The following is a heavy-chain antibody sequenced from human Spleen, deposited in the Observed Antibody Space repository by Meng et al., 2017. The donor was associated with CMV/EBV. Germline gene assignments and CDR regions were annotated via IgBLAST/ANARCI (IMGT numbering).Heavy chain of an antibody. CDR2: IIPILGIA. CDR3: ARDGSTSPPYYYYGMDV. V-gene: IGHV1-69*10. Sequence: SVKVSCKASGGTFSSYAISWVRQAPGQGLEWMGGIIPILGIANYAQKFQGRVTITADKSTSTAYMELSSLRSEDTAVYYCARDGSTSPPYYYYGMDVWGQGTTVTVSS. CDR1: GGTFSSYA. J-gene: IGHJ6*02. D-gene: IGHD2-2*01.